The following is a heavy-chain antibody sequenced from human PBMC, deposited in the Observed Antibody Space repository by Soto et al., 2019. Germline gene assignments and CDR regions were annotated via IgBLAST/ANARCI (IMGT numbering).Heavy chain of an antibody. CDR3: ARGYSYYDSSGVLDFDY. CDR2: ITYNGDNT. Sequence: GGSLRLSCAASGFTFSSYAMTWVRQAPGKGLDWVSVITYNGDNTYYADSVKGRFTISRDNSKNTLYLQMNSLRAEDTAVYYCARGYSYYDSSGVLDFDYWGQGALVTVSS. CDR1: GFTFSSYA. J-gene: IGHJ4*02. V-gene: IGHV3-23*01. D-gene: IGHD3-22*01.